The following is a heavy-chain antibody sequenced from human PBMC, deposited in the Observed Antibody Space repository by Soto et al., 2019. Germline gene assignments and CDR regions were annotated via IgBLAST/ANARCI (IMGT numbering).Heavy chain of an antibody. CDR3: AKGTRPYPYPPHYYFDF. CDR2: ISADGGTP. Sequence: PGGSLRLSCTASGFRFTNYAMSWVRQAPGKGLEWVSAISADGGTPYYADSAQGRFTVSRDNSKSTLYLQLNSLRAEDTAVYYCAKGTRPYPYPPHYYFDFWGQGAQVTVSS. CDR1: GFRFTNYA. D-gene: IGHD2-2*01. V-gene: IGHV3-23*01. J-gene: IGHJ4*02.